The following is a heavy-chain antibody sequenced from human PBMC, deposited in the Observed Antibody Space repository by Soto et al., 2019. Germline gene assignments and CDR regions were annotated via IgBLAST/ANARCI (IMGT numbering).Heavy chain of an antibody. CDR2: IFYRGTT. Sequence: SETLSLTCTVSGGSISSGDYYWSWVRQPPGKGLEWIGYIFYRGTTYYNASLKSRLSMSVDTSKNQFSLKLTSVTAADTARYFCASAVYDVLTGYYVRYFDHWGQGILVTVSS. J-gene: IGHJ4*02. CDR1: GGSISSGDYY. V-gene: IGHV4-30-4*01. CDR3: ASAVYDVLTGYYVRYFDH. D-gene: IGHD3-9*01.